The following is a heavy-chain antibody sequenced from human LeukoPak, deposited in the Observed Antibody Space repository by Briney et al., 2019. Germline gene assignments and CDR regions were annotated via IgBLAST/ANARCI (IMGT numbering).Heavy chain of an antibody. D-gene: IGHD1-14*01. CDR2: TRNKANSYTT. CDR1: GFTFSDHY. CDR3: TRGPRNLDY. J-gene: IGHJ4*02. V-gene: IGHV3-72*01. Sequence: GGSLRLSCAASGFTFSDHYMDWVRQAPGKGLEWVGRTRNKANSYTTEYAASVKGRFTISRDDSKNSLYLQMNSLRVEDTAVYYCTRGPRNLDYWGQGTLVTVSS.